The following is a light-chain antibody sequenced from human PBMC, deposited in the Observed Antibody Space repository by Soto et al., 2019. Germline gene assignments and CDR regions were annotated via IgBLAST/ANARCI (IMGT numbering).Light chain of an antibody. CDR3: QSYDSSLSGYV. Sequence: QSVLTQPPSVSEAPGQRVTISCTGSSSNIGAGYEAHWYQQVPGTAPKLLIYENNNRPSGVPDRFSGSKSGTSASLAITGLQXXDEAEYYCQSYDSSLSGYVFGTGTKLTVL. J-gene: IGLJ1*01. V-gene: IGLV1-40*01. CDR2: ENN. CDR1: SSNIGAGYE.